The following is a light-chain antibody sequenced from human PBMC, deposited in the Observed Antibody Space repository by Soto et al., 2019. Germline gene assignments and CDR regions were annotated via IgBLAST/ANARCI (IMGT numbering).Light chain of an antibody. J-gene: IGKJ5*01. CDR3: QRYDSLPPT. CDR2: DAS. V-gene: IGKV1-33*01. CDR1: HYIKKY. Sequence: DIQMTQSPSSLSASVGDRVTITCQASHYIKKYLNWYQEKPGKAPKLLIYDASNLQTGVPSRFSGSGSGTHFTFTISSLQPEDIATYYCQRYDSLPPTFGQGTRLDIK.